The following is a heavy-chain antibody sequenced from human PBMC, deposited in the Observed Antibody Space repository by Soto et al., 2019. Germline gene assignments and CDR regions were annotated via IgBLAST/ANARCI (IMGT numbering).Heavy chain of an antibody. CDR2: INGGGDT. Sequence: EVQLVETGGGLIQPGGSLRLSCAASGFTISDRYMSWVRQAPGRGLEWISVINGGGDTFYSDSVKGRFTSSRDNSENTLYLQMNNLRAEDTAIYYCASRPKLPTITTVSWPLDFWGTGTLVTVSS. CDR1: GFTISDRY. CDR3: ASRPKLPTITTVSWPLDF. J-gene: IGHJ4*02. D-gene: IGHD3-22*01. V-gene: IGHV3-53*02.